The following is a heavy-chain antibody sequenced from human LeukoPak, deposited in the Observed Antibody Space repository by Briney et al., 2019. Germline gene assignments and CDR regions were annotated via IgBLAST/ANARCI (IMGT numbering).Heavy chain of an antibody. CDR3: ARGGITMVRGVIITPAFDY. CDR2: IYYSGST. V-gene: IGHV4-59*01. J-gene: IGHJ4*02. Sequence: SETLSLTCTVSGGSISSYYWSRIRQPPGKGLEWIGYIYYSGSTNYNPSLKSRVTISVDTSKNQFSLKLSSVTAADTAVYYCARGGITMVRGVIITPAFDYWGQGTLVTVSS. D-gene: IGHD3-10*01. CDR1: GGSISSYY.